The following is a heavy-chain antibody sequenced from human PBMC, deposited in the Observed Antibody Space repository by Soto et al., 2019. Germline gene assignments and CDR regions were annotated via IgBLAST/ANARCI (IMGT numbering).Heavy chain of an antibody. J-gene: IGHJ6*02. CDR2: IYPGDSDT. CDR1: GYSXASYW. D-gene: IGHD2-15*01. CDR3: ARRGYCSGGSCYYSGMDV. V-gene: IGHV5-51*01. Sequence: GESRKISRNGSGYSXASYWVGWVRQMPGKGLGWVGIIYPGDSDTRYSPSFQGQVTISADKSISTAYLQWSSLKASDTAMYYCARRGYCSGGSCYYSGMDVWGQGTTVTVSS.